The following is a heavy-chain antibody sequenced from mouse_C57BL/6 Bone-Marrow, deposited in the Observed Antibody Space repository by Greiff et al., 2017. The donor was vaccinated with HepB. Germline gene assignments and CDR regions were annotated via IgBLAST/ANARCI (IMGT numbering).Heavy chain of an antibody. D-gene: IGHD2-5*01. CDR1: GYTFTSYW. CDR3: ACTYYSNWDYFDY. J-gene: IGHJ2*01. CDR2: INPSSGYT. V-gene: IGHV1-7*01. Sequence: QVHVKQSGAELAKPGASVKLSCKASGYTFTSYWMHWVKQRPGQGLEWIGYINPSSGYTKYNQKFKDKATLTADKSSSTAYMQLSSLTYEDSAVYYCACTYYSNWDYFDYWGQGTTLTVSS.